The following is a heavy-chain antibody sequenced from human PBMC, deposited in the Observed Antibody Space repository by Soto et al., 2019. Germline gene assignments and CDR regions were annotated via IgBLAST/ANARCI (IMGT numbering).Heavy chain of an antibody. Sequence: QVQLVQSGAEVKKPGASVKVSCKASGYIFTSYDIHWVRQATGQGLEWMGWLNPNSGNTGYAPKFQATVTMPRNTSIITAYMGLGSLRSEDTAVYDCARGRLAARPWDNWCDPWGQGTLVTVSS. J-gene: IGHJ5*02. CDR2: LNPNSGNT. D-gene: IGHD6-6*01. CDR1: GYIFTSYD. CDR3: ARGRLAARPWDNWCDP. V-gene: IGHV1-8*01.